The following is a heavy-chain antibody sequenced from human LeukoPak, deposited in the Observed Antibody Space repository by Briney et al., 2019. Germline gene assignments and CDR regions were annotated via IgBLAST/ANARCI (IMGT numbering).Heavy chain of an antibody. J-gene: IGHJ6*02. V-gene: IGHV3-7*03. Sequence: PGASLRLSCAASGFTFSNYAMSWVRQAPGKGLEWVANIKQDGSEKYYVDSVKGRFTISRDNAKNSLYLQMNSLRAEDTAVYYCARDLAPGYSSGWSHYWGQGTTVTVSS. D-gene: IGHD6-19*01. CDR3: ARDLAPGYSSGWSHY. CDR1: GFTFSNYA. CDR2: IKQDGSEK.